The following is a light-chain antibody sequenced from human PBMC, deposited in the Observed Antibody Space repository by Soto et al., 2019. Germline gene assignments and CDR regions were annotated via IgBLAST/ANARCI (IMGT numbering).Light chain of an antibody. CDR1: QTIFNSY. V-gene: IGKV3-20*01. CDR2: GAS. J-gene: IGKJ2*01. Sequence: ENVLTQSPGTLSLSPGDTATLSCRASQTIFNSYLAWYQQKPGQAPRLLMYGASSRATGIPDRFSGGGSGTDFNLTITRLEPEDFGVYYCQQYGSSHTFGQGTKLEMK. CDR3: QQYGSSHT.